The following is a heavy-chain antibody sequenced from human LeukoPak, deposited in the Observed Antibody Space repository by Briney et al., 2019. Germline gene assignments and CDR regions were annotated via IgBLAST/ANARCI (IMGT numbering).Heavy chain of an antibody. J-gene: IGHJ6*03. V-gene: IGHV3-30*02. D-gene: IGHD5-18*01. CDR2: IRYDGSNK. CDR1: GFTFSSYG. Sequence: GGSLRLSCAVSGFTFSSYGMHWVRQAPGKGLEWVAFIRYDGSNKYYADSVKGRFTISRDNSKNTLYLQMNSLRAEDTAVYYCAKDRGSYGSMDVWGKGTTVTVSS. CDR3: AKDRGSYGSMDV.